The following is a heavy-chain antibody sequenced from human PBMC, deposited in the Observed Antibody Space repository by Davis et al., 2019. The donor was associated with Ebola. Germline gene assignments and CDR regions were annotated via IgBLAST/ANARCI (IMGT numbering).Heavy chain of an antibody. CDR3: ATNTTTGGVFDT. CDR1: GGSLNNDDYS. Sequence: SCTVSGGSLNNDDYSWSWIRQPPERGLEWIGSIYHSGTTYFSTSLRGRVSISIDRPKNQFSLSLSAVTAADTAIYYCATNTTTGGVFDTWGQGTVVTVSS. J-gene: IGHJ3*02. D-gene: IGHD1-1*01. V-gene: IGHV4-30-2*01. CDR2: IYHSGTT.